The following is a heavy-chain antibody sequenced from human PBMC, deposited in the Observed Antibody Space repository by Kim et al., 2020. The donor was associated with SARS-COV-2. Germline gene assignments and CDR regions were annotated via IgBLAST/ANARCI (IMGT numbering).Heavy chain of an antibody. Sequence: SETLSLTCTVSGGSISSGGYYWSWIRLHPGKGLEWIGYIYYSGSTYYNPSLKSRVTISVDTSKNQFSLKLSSVTAADTAVYYCARAHRTIFGVVEYMDVWGQGTTVTVSS. D-gene: IGHD3-3*01. V-gene: IGHV4-31*03. CDR3: ARAHRTIFGVVEYMDV. J-gene: IGHJ6*02. CDR1: GGSISSGGYY. CDR2: IYYSGST.